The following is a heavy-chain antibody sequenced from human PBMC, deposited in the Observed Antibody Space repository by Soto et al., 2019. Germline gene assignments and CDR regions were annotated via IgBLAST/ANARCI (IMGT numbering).Heavy chain of an antibody. Sequence: GGSLRLSCAASGFTFSSYAMHWVRQAPGKGLEWVAVISYDGSNKYYADSVKGRFTISRDNSKNTLYLQMNSLRAEDTAVYYCANDRLGGYSYAETRYYYYGMDVWGQGTTVTVSS. V-gene: IGHV3-30-3*02. CDR1: GFTFSSYA. CDR3: ANDRLGGYSYAETRYYYYGMDV. D-gene: IGHD5-18*01. CDR2: ISYDGSNK. J-gene: IGHJ6*02.